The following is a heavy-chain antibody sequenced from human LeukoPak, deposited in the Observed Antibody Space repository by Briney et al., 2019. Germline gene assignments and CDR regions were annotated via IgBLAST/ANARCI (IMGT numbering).Heavy chain of an antibody. Sequence: ASVKVSCKVSGYTLTELSMHWVRQAPGKGLEWMGGFDPEDGETIYAQKFQGRVTMTRNTSISTAYMELSSLRSEDTAVYYCARFGVTTFLWSYYYYMDVWGKGTTVTVSS. J-gene: IGHJ6*03. CDR2: FDPEDGET. CDR1: GYTLTELS. D-gene: IGHD4-17*01. V-gene: IGHV1-24*01. CDR3: ARFGVTTFLWSYYYYMDV.